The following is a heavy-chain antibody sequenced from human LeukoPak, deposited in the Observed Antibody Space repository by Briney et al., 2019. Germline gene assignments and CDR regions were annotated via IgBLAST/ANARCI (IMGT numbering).Heavy chain of an antibody. Sequence: SETLSLTCTVSGGSISSSSYYWGWIRQPPGKGLEWIGSIYYSGSTYYNPSLKSRVIISVDTSKNQFSLKLSSVTAADTAVYYCARVTGYSYGYVDYWGQGTLVTVSS. CDR3: ARVTGYSYGYVDY. J-gene: IGHJ4*02. D-gene: IGHD5-18*01. V-gene: IGHV4-39*07. CDR2: IYYSGST. CDR1: GGSISSSSYY.